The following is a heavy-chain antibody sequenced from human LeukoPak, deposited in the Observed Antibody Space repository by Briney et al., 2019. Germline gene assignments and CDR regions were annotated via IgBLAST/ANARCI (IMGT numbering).Heavy chain of an antibody. CDR2: ISAYNGNT. D-gene: IGHD3-22*01. J-gene: IGHJ4*02. V-gene: IGHV1-18*01. Sequence: ASVKVSCRASGYTFTSYGISWVRQAPGQGLEWMGWISAYNGNTNYAQKLQGRVTMTTDTSTSTAYMELRSLRSDDTAVYYCARVTMIVGSFDYWGQGTLVTVSS. CDR3: ARVTMIVGSFDY. CDR1: GYTFTSYG.